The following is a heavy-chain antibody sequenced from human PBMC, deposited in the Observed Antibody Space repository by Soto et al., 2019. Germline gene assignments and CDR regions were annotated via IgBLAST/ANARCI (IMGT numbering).Heavy chain of an antibody. Sequence: QVQLVQSGAAVKKPGASVKVSCKASGYTFTDYYVHWVRQAPGQGLEWVGWINPNSGGTKSAQKFQGRVTMTRDTSISTAYMELRRLRSDDTAVYYCARRKGDSYDSSGYHYYFDYWGQGTLVTVSS. V-gene: IGHV1-2*02. J-gene: IGHJ4*02. D-gene: IGHD3-22*01. CDR1: GYTFTDYY. CDR2: INPNSGGT. CDR3: ARRKGDSYDSSGYHYYFDY.